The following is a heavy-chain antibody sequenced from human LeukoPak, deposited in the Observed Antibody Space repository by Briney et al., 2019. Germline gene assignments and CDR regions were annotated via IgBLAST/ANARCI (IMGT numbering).Heavy chain of an antibody. CDR3: ARDKHYYDSSGYSDAFDI. J-gene: IGHJ3*02. Sequence: PGGSLRLSCAASGFTFSSYSMNWVRQAPGKGLEWVSSISSSSSYIYYADSVKGRFTISRDNAKNSLYLQMNSLRAEDTAVYYCARDKHYYDSSGYSDAFDIWGQGTMVTVSS. V-gene: IGHV3-21*01. CDR1: GFTFSSYS. D-gene: IGHD3-22*01. CDR2: ISSSSSYI.